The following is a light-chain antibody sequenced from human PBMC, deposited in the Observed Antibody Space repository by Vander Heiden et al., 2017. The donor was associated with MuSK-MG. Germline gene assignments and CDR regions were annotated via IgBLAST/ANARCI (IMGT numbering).Light chain of an antibody. CDR3: QQEDNLPKL. V-gene: IGKV1-33*01. J-gene: IGKJ5*01. CDR1: QDISNY. CDR2: DAS. Sequence: DIQMTQSPSSLSASVGDRVTITCQASQDISNYLNWYQQKPGKAPKLLIYDASNLETGVPSRFSGSGSGTDFTFTISSLQPEDIATYYCQQEDNLPKLFGQGTLMEIK.